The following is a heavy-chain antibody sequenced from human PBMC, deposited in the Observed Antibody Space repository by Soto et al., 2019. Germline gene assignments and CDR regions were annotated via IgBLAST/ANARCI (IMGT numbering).Heavy chain of an antibody. CDR1: GFTVSDNY. J-gene: IGHJ4*02. CDR3: AGGSGWLIDY. CDR2: IKKDGSEK. Sequence: WGSLRLSCTVSGFTVSDNYMNWVRQAPGKGLEWVAIIKKDGSEKYYVDSVKGRFTISRDNAKNSLYLQMNDLRAEDTAVYYCAGGSGWLIDYWGRGTLVTVSS. V-gene: IGHV3-7*03. D-gene: IGHD6-19*01.